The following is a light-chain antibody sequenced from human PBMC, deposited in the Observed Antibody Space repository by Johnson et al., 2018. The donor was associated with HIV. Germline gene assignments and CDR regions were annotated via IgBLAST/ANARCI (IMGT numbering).Light chain of an antibody. CDR2: DNN. J-gene: IGLJ1*01. V-gene: IGLV1-51*01. CDR1: NSNIGDNY. Sequence: QPVLTQPPSVSAAPGQKVTISCSGSNSNIGDNYVSWYQQVPGTAPKLLIYDNNKRPSGIPDRFSGSKSGTSATLGLTGLQTGYEADYYCGTWDSSLSSYVFGTGTMVTVL. CDR3: GTWDSSLSSYV.